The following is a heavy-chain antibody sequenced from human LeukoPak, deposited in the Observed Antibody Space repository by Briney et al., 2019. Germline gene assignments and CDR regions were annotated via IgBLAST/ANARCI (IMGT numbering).Heavy chain of an antibody. V-gene: IGHV3-11*01. Sequence: GGSLRLSCAASGFTFSDYYMSWIRQAPGKGLEWVSYISSSGSTIYYADSEKGRFTISRDNAKNSLYLQMNSLRAEDTALYYCARDRSGCSGGSCYSNLVCDYWGQGTLGTVSS. D-gene: IGHD2-15*01. CDR1: GFTFSDYY. CDR2: ISSSGSTI. J-gene: IGHJ4*02. CDR3: ARDRSGCSGGSCYSNLVCDY.